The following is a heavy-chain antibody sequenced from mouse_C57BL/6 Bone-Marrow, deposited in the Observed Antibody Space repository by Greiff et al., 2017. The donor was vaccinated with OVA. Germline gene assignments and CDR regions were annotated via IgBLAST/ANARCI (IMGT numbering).Heavy chain of an antibody. CDR2: IYTGSGRI. Sequence: VQLQQSGAELVKPGASVKLSCKASGYTFTEYTIHWVKQRSGQGLEWIGWIYTGSGRIKYNEKFKDKATLTVDKSSSTVSMVLSRLTSEDSADYFCARHGVDLYDGYFGVAYWGQGTLVTVSA. J-gene: IGHJ3*01. CDR3: ARHGVDLYDGYFGVAY. D-gene: IGHD2-3*01. V-gene: IGHV1-62-2*01. CDR1: GYTFTEYT.